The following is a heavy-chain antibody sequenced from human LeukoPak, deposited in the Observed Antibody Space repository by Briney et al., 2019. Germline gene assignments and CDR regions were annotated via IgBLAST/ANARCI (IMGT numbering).Heavy chain of an antibody. V-gene: IGHV1-2*04. D-gene: IGHD4-17*01. CDR1: GYTFTSYG. J-gene: IGHJ4*02. Sequence: ASVKVSCKASGYTFTSYGISWVRQAPGQGLEWMGWINPNSGGTNYAQKFQGWVTMTRDTSISTAYMELSRLRSDDTAVYYCARDPGGDYDYWGRGTLVTVSS. CDR2: INPNSGGT. CDR3: ARDPGGDYDY.